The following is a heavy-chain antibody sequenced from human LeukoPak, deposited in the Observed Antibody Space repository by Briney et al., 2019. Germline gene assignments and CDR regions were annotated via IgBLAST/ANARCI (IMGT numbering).Heavy chain of an antibody. CDR1: GGSISSYY. CDR2: IYYSGST. V-gene: IGHV4-59*08. J-gene: IGHJ4*02. D-gene: IGHD2-15*01. Sequence: KPSETLSPTCTVSGGSISSYYWSWIRQPPGKGLEWIGYIYYSGSTNYNPSLKSRVTISVDTSKNQFSLKLSSVTAADTAVYYCARQQRYCSGGSCYFLFDYWGQGTLVTVSS. CDR3: ARQQRYCSGGSCYFLFDY.